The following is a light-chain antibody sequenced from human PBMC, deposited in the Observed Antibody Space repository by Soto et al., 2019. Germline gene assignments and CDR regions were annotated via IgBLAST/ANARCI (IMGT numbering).Light chain of an antibody. CDR2: RSY. Sequence: QSVLSQPPSASGAPGQRVTISCSGSSSNIGSNYVYWYQQLPRTAPKLLIYRSYERPSGVPDRFSGSKSGTSASLAISGLRSEDEADYYCAAWDDSLSGRVFGGGTQLTVL. V-gene: IGLV1-47*01. CDR1: SSNIGSNY. J-gene: IGLJ3*02. CDR3: AAWDDSLSGRV.